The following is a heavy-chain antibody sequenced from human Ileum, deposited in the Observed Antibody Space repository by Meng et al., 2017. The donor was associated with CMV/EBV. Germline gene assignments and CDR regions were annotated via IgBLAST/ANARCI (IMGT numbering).Heavy chain of an antibody. D-gene: IGHD4-17*01. J-gene: IGHJ4*02. Sequence: SGAASGFTFSGPWMNWVRQAPGKGLEWVGRIKNKPNGATTDYAAPVKGRFTISRDDSKNMLYLQMNSLKTEDTAVYYCATENYGLVDWGQGTLVTVSS. CDR3: ATENYGLVD. CDR2: IKNKPNGATT. CDR1: GFTFSGPW. V-gene: IGHV3-15*07.